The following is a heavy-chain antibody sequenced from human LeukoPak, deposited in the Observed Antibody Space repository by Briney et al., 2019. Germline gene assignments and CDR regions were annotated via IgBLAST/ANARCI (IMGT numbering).Heavy chain of an antibody. CDR1: RFTFTDYG. J-gene: IGHJ4*02. V-gene: IGHV3-33*01. D-gene: IGHD2-15*01. CDR2: IWYDGSGE. CDR3: ARDWCGGGSCYYFDH. Sequence: GGSLRLSCAASRFTFTDYGMHWVRQPPGKGLEWVALIWYDGSGEYYAVSVKGRFTISRDNSKNTLYLQMNSLRAEDTAVYYCARDWCGGGSCYYFDHWGQGTLVTVSS.